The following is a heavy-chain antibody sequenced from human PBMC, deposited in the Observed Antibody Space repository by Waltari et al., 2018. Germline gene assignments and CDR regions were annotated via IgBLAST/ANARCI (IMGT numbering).Heavy chain of an antibody. D-gene: IGHD6-19*01. Sequence: EVQLVESGGGLVQPGGSLRLSCAACGFTFSSYSMNWVRPAPGKGLDWVSYISSSSSTIYYADSVKGRFTISRDNAKNSLYLQMNSLRAEDTAVYYCARSKEQWLVRFDYWGQGTLVTVSS. CDR2: ISSSSSTI. V-gene: IGHV3-48*04. J-gene: IGHJ4*02. CDR1: GFTFSSYS. CDR3: ARSKEQWLVRFDY.